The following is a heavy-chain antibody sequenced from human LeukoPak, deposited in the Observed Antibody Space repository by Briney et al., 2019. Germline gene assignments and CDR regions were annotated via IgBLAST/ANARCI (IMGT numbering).Heavy chain of an antibody. Sequence: PSETLSLTCAVYGGSFSGYYWSWIRQPPGKGLEWIGEINHSGSTNYNPSLKRRATITINTSTNQFSLKLSSVPAADTAVYYCARSDSSGYYYDYWGQGTLVTVSS. V-gene: IGHV4-34*01. CDR2: INHSGST. CDR1: GGSFSGYY. CDR3: ARSDSSGYYYDY. J-gene: IGHJ4*02. D-gene: IGHD3-22*01.